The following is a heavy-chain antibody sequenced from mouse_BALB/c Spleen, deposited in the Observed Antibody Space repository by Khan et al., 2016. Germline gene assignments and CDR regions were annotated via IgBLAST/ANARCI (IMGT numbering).Heavy chain of an antibody. CDR3: ARLERAWFAY. CDR2: INYSGST. J-gene: IGHJ3*01. V-gene: IGHV3-2*02. Sequence: EVQLQESGPGLVKPSQSLSLTCTVTGYSITSDYAWNWIRQFPGNKLEWMGYINYSGSTSYNPSLKSRISITRDTSKNQFFLQLNSVTTEDTATXYCARLERAWFAYWGQGTLVTVSA. CDR1: GYSITSDYA.